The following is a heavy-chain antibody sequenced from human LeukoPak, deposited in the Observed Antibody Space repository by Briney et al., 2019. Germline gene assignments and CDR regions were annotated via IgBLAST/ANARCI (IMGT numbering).Heavy chain of an antibody. J-gene: IGHJ3*02. D-gene: IGHD5-12*01. CDR1: GGTFSSYA. CDR2: IIPIFGTA. V-gene: IGHV1-69*01. CDR3: ARAPREWLPPDDAFDI. Sequence: SVKVSCTASGGTFSSYAISWVRQAPGQGLEWMGGIIPIFGTANYAQKFQGRVTITADESTSTAYMELSSLRSEDTAVYYCARAPREWLPPDDAFDIWGQGTMVTVSS.